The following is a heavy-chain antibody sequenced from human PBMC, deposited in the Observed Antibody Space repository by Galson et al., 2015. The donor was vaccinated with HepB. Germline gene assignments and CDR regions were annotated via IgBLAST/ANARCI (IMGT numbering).Heavy chain of an antibody. CDR1: GFTFSSFA. Sequence: SLRLSCAVSGFTFSSFAMNWVRQAPGKGLEWVSAITGSGASAYYADSVKGRFTISRDNSKSTLYLQMNSLRAEDTAVYYCARAPDGYLYYYSMEVWGQGTTVTVSS. D-gene: IGHD5-18*01. CDR3: ARAPDGYLYYYSMEV. J-gene: IGHJ6*02. V-gene: IGHV3-23*01. CDR2: ITGSGASA.